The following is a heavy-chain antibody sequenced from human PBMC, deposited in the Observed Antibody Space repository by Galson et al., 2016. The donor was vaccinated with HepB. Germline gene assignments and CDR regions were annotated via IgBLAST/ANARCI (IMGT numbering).Heavy chain of an antibody. J-gene: IGHJ3*02. D-gene: IGHD2-21*01. Sequence: SLRLSCAASGFTFRSYAMSWVRQAPGKGLEWVSAISASGGNTYYAEPVMGRFTITRDNSKNTLYLQMNSLRAEDTAIYYCAKDIPQRGHDAFDIWGRGTKVTVSS. V-gene: IGHV3-23*01. CDR3: AKDIPQRGHDAFDI. CDR2: ISASGGNT. CDR1: GFTFRSYA.